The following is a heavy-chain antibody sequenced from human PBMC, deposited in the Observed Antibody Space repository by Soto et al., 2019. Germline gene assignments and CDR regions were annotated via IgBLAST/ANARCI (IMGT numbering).Heavy chain of an antibody. J-gene: IGHJ4*02. Sequence: GASVQVSCKASGYTFTSYGISWVRQAPGQGLEWMGWISAYNGNTNYAQKLQGRVTMTTDTSTSTAYMELRSLRSDDTAMYYCARDPVSVLYSGSSHFDYWGQGILVTVSS. V-gene: IGHV1-18*04. CDR3: ARDPVSVLYSGSSHFDY. D-gene: IGHD1-26*01. CDR1: GYTFTSYG. CDR2: ISAYNGNT.